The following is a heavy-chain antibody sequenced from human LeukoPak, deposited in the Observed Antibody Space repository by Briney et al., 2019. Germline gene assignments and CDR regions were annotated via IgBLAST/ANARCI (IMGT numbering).Heavy chain of an antibody. Sequence: GGSLRLSCAASGFTFSTYLMNWVRQAPGKGLEWVANIKQDGSEKYYVDSVRGRFTISRDNAKNSLYLQMNSLRAEDTAVYYCARGFSYGHAYWGQGTLVTVSS. J-gene: IGHJ4*02. V-gene: IGHV3-7*01. CDR3: ARGFSYGHAY. D-gene: IGHD5-18*01. CDR2: IKQDGSEK. CDR1: GFTFSTYL.